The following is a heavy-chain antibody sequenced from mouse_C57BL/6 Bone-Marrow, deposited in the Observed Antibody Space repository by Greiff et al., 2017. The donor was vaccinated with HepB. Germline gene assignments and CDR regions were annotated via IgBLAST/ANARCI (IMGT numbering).Heavy chain of an antibody. CDR2: IDPETGGT. Sequence: QVHVKQSGAELVRPGASVTLSCKASGYTFTDYEMHWVKQTPVHGLEWIGAIDPETGGTAYNQKFKGKAILTADKSSSTAYMELRSLTSEDSAVYYCTPSIYSDFPFDYWGQGTTLTVSS. CDR1: GYTFTDYE. V-gene: IGHV1-15*01. D-gene: IGHD2-4*01. J-gene: IGHJ2*01. CDR3: TPSIYSDFPFDY.